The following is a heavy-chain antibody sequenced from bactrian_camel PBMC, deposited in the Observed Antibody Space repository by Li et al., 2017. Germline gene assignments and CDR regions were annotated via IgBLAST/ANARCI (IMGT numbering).Heavy chain of an antibody. CDR1: GFIFSSYW. Sequence: HVQLVESGGGSVQAGGSLRLSCAASGFIFSSYWMYWVRQAPGKGLEAVALIYTGGGSTYYADAVKGRFTISRDAAKNTVILQMNSLKPEDSATYYCATGGSLSLWWFSGYGVDSWGEGTQVTVS. V-gene: IGHV3S1*01. D-gene: IGHD2*01. J-gene: IGHJ7*01. CDR2: IYTGGGST.